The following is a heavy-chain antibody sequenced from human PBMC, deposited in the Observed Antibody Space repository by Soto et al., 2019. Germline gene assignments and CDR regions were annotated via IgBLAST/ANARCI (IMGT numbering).Heavy chain of an antibody. J-gene: IGHJ2*01. CDR3: AKSAYFSGWYFDL. V-gene: IGHV3-23*01. CDR2: ISGSGENT. D-gene: IGHD3-16*01. Sequence: PGGSLRLSCAISGFTFSSFAMSWVRQVPGKGLEWVSDISGSGENTHYAESVKGRFTNSRDNSKDTLYLQMNTLTAEDTAIYYCAKSAYFSGWYFDLWGRGTLVTVSS. CDR1: GFTFSSFA.